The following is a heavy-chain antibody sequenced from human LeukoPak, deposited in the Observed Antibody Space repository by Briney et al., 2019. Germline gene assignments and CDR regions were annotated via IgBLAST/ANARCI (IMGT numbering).Heavy chain of an antibody. J-gene: IGHJ3*02. CDR2: ISSRNGNT. CDR1: GFTFSDYA. Sequence: GGSLRLSCAASGFTFSDYAMTWVRQAPGKGLEWLSSISSRNGNTYYSDSVKGRFTISRDDSKNTLYLQMNPLRAEDTAIYYCAKDRGIYSGLFAFDIWGQGTLVTVSS. D-gene: IGHD5-12*01. V-gene: IGHV3-23*01. CDR3: AKDRGIYSGLFAFDI.